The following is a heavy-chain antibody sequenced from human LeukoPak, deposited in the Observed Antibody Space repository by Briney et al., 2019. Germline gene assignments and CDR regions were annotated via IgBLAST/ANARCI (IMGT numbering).Heavy chain of an antibody. Sequence: PGGSLRLSCAASGFTFSSYGMHWVRQAPGKGLEWVAFIRYDGSNKYYAGSVKGRFTISRDNSKNTLYLQMNSLRAEDTAVYYCAGLGCSSTTCFDYWGQGTLVTVSS. J-gene: IGHJ4*02. D-gene: IGHD2-2*01. V-gene: IGHV3-30*02. CDR1: GFTFSSYG. CDR3: AGLGCSSTTCFDY. CDR2: IRYDGSNK.